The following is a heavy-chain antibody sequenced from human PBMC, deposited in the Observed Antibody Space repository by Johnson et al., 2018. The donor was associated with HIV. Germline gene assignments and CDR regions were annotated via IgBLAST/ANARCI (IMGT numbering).Heavy chain of an antibody. D-gene: IGHD6-6*01. J-gene: IGHJ3*02. CDR2: ISYDGSNK. V-gene: IGHV3-30*04. Sequence: QVQLVESGGGLVQPGGSLRLSCAASGFTFSSYAMHWVRQAPGKGLEWVAVISYDGSNKYYADSVKGRFTISRDNSKNTLYLQMNSLRAEDTAVYYCATSQLALPPGVFDIWGQGTMVTVSS. CDR1: GFTFSSYA. CDR3: ATSQLALPPGVFDI.